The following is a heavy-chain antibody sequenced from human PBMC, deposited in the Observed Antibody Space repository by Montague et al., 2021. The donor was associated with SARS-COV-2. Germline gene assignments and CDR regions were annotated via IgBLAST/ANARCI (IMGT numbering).Heavy chain of an antibody. V-gene: IGHV4-39*07. CDR2: IYYSGST. Sequence: SETLSLTCTVSGGSISSSSYCWGWIRQPPGKGLEWIGSIYYSGSTYYNPSLKSRVTISVDTSKNQFSLKLSSVTAADTAVYYWARDLWVWLSVEGSFDYWGQGTLVTVSS. CDR3: ARDLWVWLSVEGSFDY. D-gene: IGHD5-12*01. CDR1: GGSISSSSYC. J-gene: IGHJ4*02.